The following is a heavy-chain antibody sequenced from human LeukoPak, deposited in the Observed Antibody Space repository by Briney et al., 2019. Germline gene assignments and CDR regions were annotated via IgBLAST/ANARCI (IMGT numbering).Heavy chain of an antibody. D-gene: IGHD3-22*01. CDR3: ARLVVGSQVRDAFDI. Sequence: PSQTLSLTCTVSGGSISSGSYYWRWIRQPAGKGLEWIGRIYTSGSTNYNPSLKSRVTISVNTSKNQFSLKLSSVTAADTAVYYCARLVVGSQVRDAFDIWGQGTMVSVSS. V-gene: IGHV4-61*02. J-gene: IGHJ3*02. CDR2: IYTSGST. CDR1: GGSISSGSYY.